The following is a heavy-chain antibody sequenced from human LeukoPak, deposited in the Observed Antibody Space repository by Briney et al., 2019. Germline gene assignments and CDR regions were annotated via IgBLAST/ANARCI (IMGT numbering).Heavy chain of an antibody. V-gene: IGHV3-23*01. Sequence: GGSLRLSCAASGFSFSSYAMNWVRQAPGKGLEWVSTITGSGGSTYDADSVKGRFTISRDNSKNTLYLQMNSLRAEDTAVYYCAKARRSADLFEYWGQGTLVTVSS. CDR3: AKARRSADLFEY. D-gene: IGHD1-26*01. J-gene: IGHJ4*02. CDR2: ITGSGGST. CDR1: GFSFSSYA.